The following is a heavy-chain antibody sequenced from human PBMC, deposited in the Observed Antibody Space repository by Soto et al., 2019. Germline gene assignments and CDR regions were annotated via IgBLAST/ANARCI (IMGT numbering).Heavy chain of an antibody. D-gene: IGHD5-18*01. J-gene: IGHJ4*02. V-gene: IGHV3-23*01. Sequence: GGSLRLSCAASGFTFSSYAMRWVRQAPGRGLERVSTITKSGDNGGTTYYADSVKGRFTISRDNSKNTLYLQMNSLRADDTAVYYCAKNRPTWIQLWSLDYWGQGTLVTVSS. CDR3: AKNRPTWIQLWSLDY. CDR1: GFTFSSYA. CDR2: ITKSGDNGGTT.